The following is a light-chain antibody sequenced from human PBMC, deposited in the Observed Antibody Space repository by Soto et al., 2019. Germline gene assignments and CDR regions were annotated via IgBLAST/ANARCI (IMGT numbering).Light chain of an antibody. CDR3: QQYNNWPLT. CDR2: GAS. V-gene: IGKV3-15*01. J-gene: IGKJ4*01. Sequence: EIVMTQSPVTLSVSPGERVTLSCRASQSVRTNLAWYQQKPGQAPRLLIYGASARATGIPARISGSGSGTEFSLTISSLQSEDFAVYYCQQYNNWPLTFGGGSKV. CDR1: QSVRTN.